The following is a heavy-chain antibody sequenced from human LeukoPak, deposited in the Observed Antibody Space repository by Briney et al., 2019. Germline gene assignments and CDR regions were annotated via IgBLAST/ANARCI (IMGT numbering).Heavy chain of an antibody. CDR2: ISSSGTTI. CDR1: GFTFSSYE. J-gene: IGHJ4*02. V-gene: IGHV3-48*03. CDR3: ARIMITVTTSDY. D-gene: IGHD4-17*01. Sequence: GGSLRLACAASGFTFSSYEMNWVRQAPGKGLEWLSYISSSGTTIKYADSVKGRFTISRDNAKNSLYLQVNSLRAEDTAVYYCARIMITVTTSDYWGQGTLVTVSS.